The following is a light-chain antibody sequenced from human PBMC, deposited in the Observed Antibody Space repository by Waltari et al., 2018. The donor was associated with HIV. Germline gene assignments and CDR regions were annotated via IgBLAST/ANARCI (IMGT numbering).Light chain of an antibody. CDR2: GAS. CDR3: QQYGSSPKT. J-gene: IGKJ2*01. V-gene: IGKV3-20*01. Sequence: EIGMTQSPGTLSFSQGERATLSCLASPSLSSGYLAWYQQKPGQAPRLLVYGASHRATDIPDRFSGSRSGTDFALTISRVWPEDVAVYYCQQYGSSPKTFGQGTKLEIK. CDR1: PSLSSGY.